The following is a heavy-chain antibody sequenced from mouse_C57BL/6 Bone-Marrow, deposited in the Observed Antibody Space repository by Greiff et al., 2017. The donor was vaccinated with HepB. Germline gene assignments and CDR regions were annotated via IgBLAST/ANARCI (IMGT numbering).Heavy chain of an antibody. CDR3: ARPLLLRGYFDY. D-gene: IGHD1-1*01. CDR1: GYTFTSYW. V-gene: IGHV1-55*01. J-gene: IGHJ2*01. CDR2: IYPGSGST. Sequence: QVQLQQPGAELVKPGASVKMSCKASGYTFTSYWITWVKQRPGQGLEWIGDIYPGSGSTNYNEKFKSKATLTVDTSSSTAYMQLSSLTSEDSAVYYCARPLLLRGYFDYWGQGTTLTVSS.